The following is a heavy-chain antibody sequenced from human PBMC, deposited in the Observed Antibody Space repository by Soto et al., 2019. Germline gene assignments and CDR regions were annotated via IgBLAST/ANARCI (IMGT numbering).Heavy chain of an antibody. CDR2: IYYSGST. V-gene: IGHV4-30-4*01. Sequence: SETLSLTCTVSGGSISSGDYYWSWIRQPPGKGLEWIGYIYYSGSTYYNPSLKSRVTISVDTSKNQFSLKLSSVTAADTAVYYCARGAGVRFLEWLSAWFDTWGQGTLLKVSS. CDR1: GGSISSGDYY. CDR3: ARGAGVRFLEWLSAWFDT. J-gene: IGHJ5*02. D-gene: IGHD3-3*01.